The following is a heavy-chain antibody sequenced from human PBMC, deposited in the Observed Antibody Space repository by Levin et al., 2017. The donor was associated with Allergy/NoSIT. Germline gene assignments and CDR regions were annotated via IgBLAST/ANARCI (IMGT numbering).Heavy chain of an antibody. CDR2: IKPNSGDT. V-gene: IGHV1-2*03. D-gene: IGHD3-16*02. Sequence: LGASVKVSCKASRYTFTDYYIHWVRQAPGQGLEWMGWIKPNSGDTNYAQKFQGRVTMTRDTSIVTAYMELSRLRSDDTAVYYCAGPRDYVWGNYREDYYYYGLDVWGQGTTVTVSS. CDR3: AGPRDYVWGNYREDYYYYGLDV. J-gene: IGHJ6*02. CDR1: RYTFTDYY.